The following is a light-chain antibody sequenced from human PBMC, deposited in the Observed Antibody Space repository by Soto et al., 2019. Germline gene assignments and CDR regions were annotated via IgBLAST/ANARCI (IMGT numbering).Light chain of an antibody. J-gene: IGKJ2*01. CDR1: QSIVTY. CDR2: AAS. Sequence: DIQMTQSPSSLSASVGDRVTITCRASQSIVTYLNWYLQKPGKAPKLLIYAASNLQSGVPSRFSGSGSGTDFTLTISSLQPEDFAVYYCQQYGSSPQTFGQGTKLEIK. CDR3: QQYGSSPQT. V-gene: IGKV1-39*01.